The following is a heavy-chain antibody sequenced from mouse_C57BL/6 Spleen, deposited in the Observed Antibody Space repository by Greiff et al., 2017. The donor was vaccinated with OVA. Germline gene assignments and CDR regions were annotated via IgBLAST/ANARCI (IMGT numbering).Heavy chain of an antibody. CDR2: IYPGDGDT. Sequence: VQLQESGPELVKPGASVKISCKASGYAFSSSWMNCVKQRPGKALEWIGRIYPGDGDTTYNRQFNGKATLTADTSSSTAYMQLSSLTSEYAAVYFCARSPVVAFYYFDYWGQGTTRTVSS. V-gene: IGHV1-82*01. J-gene: IGHJ2*01. D-gene: IGHD1-1*01. CDR3: ARSPVVAFYYFDY. CDR1: GYAFSSSW.